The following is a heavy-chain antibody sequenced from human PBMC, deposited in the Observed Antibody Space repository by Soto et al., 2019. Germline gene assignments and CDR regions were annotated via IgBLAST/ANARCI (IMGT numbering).Heavy chain of an antibody. CDR1: GYTFTSYG. D-gene: IGHD6-19*01. V-gene: IGHV1-18*01. CDR3: ARDIAVAGHFDY. CDR2: ISAYNGNT. J-gene: IGHJ4*02. Sequence: ASVKVSCKASGYTFTSYGISWARQAPGQGLEWMGWISAYNGNTNYAQKLQGRVTMTTDTSTSTAYMELRSLRSDDTAVYYCARDIAVAGHFDYWGQGTLVTVSS.